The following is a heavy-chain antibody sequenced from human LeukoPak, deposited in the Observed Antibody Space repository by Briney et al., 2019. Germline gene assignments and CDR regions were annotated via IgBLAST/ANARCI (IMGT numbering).Heavy chain of an antibody. D-gene: IGHD3-16*01. CDR2: IFYTGDT. V-gene: IGHV4-59*08. J-gene: IGHJ2*01. CDR1: AASITTYY. CDR3: ARLKMGAYFDL. Sequence: SETLSLTCPVSAASITTYYWSWIRQPPGRGLEWVGYIFYTGDTSSSPSLKSRVTISLDTSKNQFSLKLRSVTAADTAVYYCARLKMGAYFDLWGRGTLVTVSS.